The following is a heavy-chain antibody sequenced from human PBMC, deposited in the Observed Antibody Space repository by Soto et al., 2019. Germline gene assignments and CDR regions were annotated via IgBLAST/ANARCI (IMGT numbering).Heavy chain of an antibody. CDR3: AREPGYSSGWYRVYYYYGMDV. V-gene: IGHV3-11*01. D-gene: IGHD6-19*01. CDR2: ISSSGSTI. Sequence: SLRLSCAASGFTFSDYYMSWIRQAPGKGLEWVSYISSSGSTIYYADSVKGRFTISRDNAKNSLYLQMNSLRAEDTAVYYRAREPGYSSGWYRVYYYYGMDVWGQGTTVTV. J-gene: IGHJ6*02. CDR1: GFTFSDYY.